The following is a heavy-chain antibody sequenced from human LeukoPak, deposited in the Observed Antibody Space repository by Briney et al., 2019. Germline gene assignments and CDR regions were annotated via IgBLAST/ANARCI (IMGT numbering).Heavy chain of an antibody. Sequence: GGSLRLSCAASGFTFINYAMSWVRQAPGMGLEWVSGISGGSDGTYYADSVKGRFTISRDNSKNTLYLQMNSLRAEDTAIYYCAKGSSGYIYGDYWAREPWSPSPQ. V-gene: IGHV3-23*01. J-gene: IGHJ4*02. CDR2: ISGGSDGT. CDR1: GFTFINYA. D-gene: IGHD5-18*01. CDR3: AKGSSGYIYGDY.